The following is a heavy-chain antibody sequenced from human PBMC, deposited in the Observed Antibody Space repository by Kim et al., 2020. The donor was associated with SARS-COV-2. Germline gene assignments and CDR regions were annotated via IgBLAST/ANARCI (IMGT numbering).Heavy chain of an antibody. D-gene: IGHD3-9*01. J-gene: IGHJ4*02. Sequence: GGSLRLSCAASGFTFSSYGMHWVRQAPGKGLVWVSRINSDGSSTSYADSVKGRFTISRDNAKNTLYLQMNSLRAEDTAVYYCARERRLEYYHILTGYRLAYYFDYWGQGTRVTVSS. CDR3: ARERRLEYYHILTGYRLAYYFDY. CDR2: INSDGSST. V-gene: IGHV3-74*01. CDR1: GFTFSSYG.